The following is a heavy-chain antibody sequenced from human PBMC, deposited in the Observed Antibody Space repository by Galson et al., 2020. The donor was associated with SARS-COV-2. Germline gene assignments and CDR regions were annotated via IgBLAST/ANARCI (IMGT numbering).Heavy chain of an antibody. D-gene: IGHD1-26*01. J-gene: IGHJ4*02. V-gene: IGHV3-30*04. Sequence: GESLKISCAASGFTFSSYAMHWVRQAPGKGLEWVAVISYDGSNKYYAYSVKGRFTISRDNSKNTLYLQMNSLRAEDTAVYYCARARGGSYSGACGYWGQGTLVTVSS. CDR3: ARARGGSYSGACGY. CDR1: GFTFSSYA. CDR2: ISYDGSNK.